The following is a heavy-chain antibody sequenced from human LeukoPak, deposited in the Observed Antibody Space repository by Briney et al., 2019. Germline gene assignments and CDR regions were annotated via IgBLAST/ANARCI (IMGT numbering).Heavy chain of an antibody. Sequence: NPSETLSLTCTVSGGSVHNHYWSWIRQPAGKALEWIGRIWSSGSNNYNPALKSRVAMSVDTSNNQFSLKLTSVTAADTAVYFCAREWGNSWRQYYYVDAWGKGTTVIVSS. CDR3: AREWGNSWRQYYYVDA. J-gene: IGHJ6*03. CDR1: GGSVHNHY. V-gene: IGHV4-4*07. CDR2: IWSSGSN. D-gene: IGHD6-13*01.